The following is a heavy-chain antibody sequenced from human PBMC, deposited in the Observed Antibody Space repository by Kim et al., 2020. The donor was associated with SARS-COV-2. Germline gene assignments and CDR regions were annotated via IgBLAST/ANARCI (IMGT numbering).Heavy chain of an antibody. CDR3: TNYEYYYDSSGYGMDV. J-gene: IGHJ6*02. D-gene: IGHD3-22*01. Sequence: SVEGRLTITKDNSKTTLYLEMNSLRAKDTAVYYCTNYEYYYDSSGYGMDVWGQGTTVTVSS. V-gene: IGHV3-30*02.